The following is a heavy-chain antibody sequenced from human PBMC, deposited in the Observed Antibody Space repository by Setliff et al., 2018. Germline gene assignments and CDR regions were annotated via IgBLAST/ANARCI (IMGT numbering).Heavy chain of an antibody. CDR3: AREAGTSTSSDAFDV. D-gene: IGHD1-7*01. V-gene: IGHV4-30-4*08. J-gene: IGHJ3*01. CDR1: GDSISSGDYF. CDR2: IYHSGSA. Sequence: PSETLSLTCTVSGDSISSGDYFWSWIRQPPGKGLEWIAYIYHSGSAYYNPSLKSRVTMSVDTSKNQFSLHLTPVTAADTAVYYCAREAGTSTSSDAFDVWGQGMVVTVSS.